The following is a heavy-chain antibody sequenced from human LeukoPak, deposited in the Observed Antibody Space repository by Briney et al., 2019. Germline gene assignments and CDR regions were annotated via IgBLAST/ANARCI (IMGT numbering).Heavy chain of an antibody. V-gene: IGHV3-30*18. D-gene: IGHD6-19*01. CDR2: ISSDGSNK. CDR3: AKDLRAVAGPFDC. J-gene: IGHJ4*02. Sequence: PGRSLRLSCAASGFTFSSYGMHWVRQAPGKGLEWVAVISSDGSNKYYADSVKGRFTISRDNSKNTLYLQMNSLRAEDTAVYYCAKDLRAVAGPFDCWGQGTLVTVSS. CDR1: GFTFSSYG.